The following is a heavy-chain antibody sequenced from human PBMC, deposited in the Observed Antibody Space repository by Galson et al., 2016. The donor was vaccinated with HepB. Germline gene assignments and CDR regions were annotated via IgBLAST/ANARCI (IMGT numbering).Heavy chain of an antibody. CDR2: VSSGGDYI. J-gene: IGHJ4*02. Sequence: SLRLSCAASGFTFSRYNMNWVRLAPGKGLEWVSSVSSGGDYIYYADSVKGRFTISRDNAKNSLYLQMKSLRVEDTAFYYCARRGYSSSEYYFDYWGQGTLVTVSS. CDR3: ARRGYSSSEYYFDY. D-gene: IGHD6-13*01. V-gene: IGHV3-21*06. CDR1: GFTFSRYN.